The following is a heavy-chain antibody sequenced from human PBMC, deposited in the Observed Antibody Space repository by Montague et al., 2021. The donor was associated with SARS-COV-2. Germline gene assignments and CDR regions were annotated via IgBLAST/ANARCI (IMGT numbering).Heavy chain of an antibody. Sequence: SLRLSCAASGFTFSIFEMNWVRQAPGKGLEWVAYISSGGETIYYADSVKGRFTISRDDAKNSLYLQMNSLRAEDTAVYYCARAGGSGWTGALAYFDYWGQGTLVTVSP. J-gene: IGHJ4*02. V-gene: IGHV3-48*03. CDR3: ARAGGSGWTGALAYFDY. CDR1: GFTFSIFE. CDR2: ISSGGETI. D-gene: IGHD6-19*01.